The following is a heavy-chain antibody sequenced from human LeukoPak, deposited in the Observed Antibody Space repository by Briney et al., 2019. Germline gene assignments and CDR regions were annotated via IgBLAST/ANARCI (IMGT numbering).Heavy chain of an antibody. CDR3: AQKTPGTHPFDF. Sequence: GSLRLSCAASGFTFNSYAMNWVRQAPGKGLEWVSACGTDGDTYYADSVRGRFTISRDNAKHTVYQQMSSLRAEDTAVYYCAQKTPGTHPFDFWGQGTLVTVS. D-gene: IGHD1-1*01. V-gene: IGHV3-23*01. J-gene: IGHJ4*02. CDR2: CGTDGDT. CDR1: GFTFNSYA.